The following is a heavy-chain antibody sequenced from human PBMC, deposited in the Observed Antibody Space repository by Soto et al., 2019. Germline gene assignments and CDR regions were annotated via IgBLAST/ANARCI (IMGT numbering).Heavy chain of an antibody. Sequence: QVHLQESGPGLVEPSGTLSLTCAVSGGSITSTDXXXXXXXXPVKGLEWIGEIYHSGGTNYNPSLNSRLTISLHKSXXXXXXXXXXXXXXXXXXXXXXXXXXXXXNFYGLDVWGPGTTVFVS. V-gene: IGHV4-4*02. CDR1: GGSITSTDX. CDR3: XXXXXXXXNFYGLDV. J-gene: IGHJ6*02. CDR2: IYHSGGT.